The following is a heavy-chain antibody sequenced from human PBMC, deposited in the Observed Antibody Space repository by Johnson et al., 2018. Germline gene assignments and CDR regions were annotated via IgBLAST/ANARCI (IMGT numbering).Heavy chain of an antibody. D-gene: IGHD4/OR15-4a*01. CDR1: GYTFTSYD. CDR2: MNPNRGNI. V-gene: IGHV1-8*01. CDR3: ARGEGAWFDP. J-gene: IGHJ5*02. Sequence: QVQLVESGAEVKKPGASVKVSCKASGYTFTSYDINWVRQATGHGLEWMGWMNPNRGNIGYAQKFQGRVNMTRNTPLNTAYMELSRLRSEDTALYYCARGEGAWFDPWGQGTLVTFSS.